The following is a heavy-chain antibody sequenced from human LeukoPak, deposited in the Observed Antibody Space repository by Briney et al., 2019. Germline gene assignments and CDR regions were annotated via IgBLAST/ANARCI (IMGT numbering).Heavy chain of an antibody. CDR2: ISGSGGST. CDR1: GFTFDDYG. J-gene: IGHJ4*02. V-gene: IGHV3-23*01. CDR3: AKVSLFGEFMFYYFDY. Sequence: GGSLRLSCAASGFTFDDYGMSWVRQAPGKGLEWVSAISGSGGSTYYADSVKGRFTISRDNSKNTLYLQMNSLRAEDTAVYYCAKVSLFGEFMFYYFDYWGQGTLVTVSS. D-gene: IGHD3-10*01.